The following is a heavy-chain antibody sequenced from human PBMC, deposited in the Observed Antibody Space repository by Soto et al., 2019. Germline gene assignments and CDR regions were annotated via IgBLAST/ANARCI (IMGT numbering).Heavy chain of an antibody. Sequence: SETLSLTCTVSGGSISSSSYYWGWIRQPPGKGLEWIGSIYYSGSTYYNPSLKSRVTISVDTSKNQFSLKLSSVTAADTAVYYCARLDYYDSSGYYFDYWAREPWSPLL. V-gene: IGHV4-39*01. D-gene: IGHD3-22*01. CDR3: ARLDYYDSSGYYFDY. CDR2: IYYSGST. J-gene: IGHJ4*02. CDR1: GGSISSSSYY.